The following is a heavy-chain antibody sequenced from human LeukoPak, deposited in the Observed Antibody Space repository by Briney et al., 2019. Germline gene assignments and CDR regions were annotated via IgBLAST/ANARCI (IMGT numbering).Heavy chain of an antibody. Sequence: SETLSLTCTVSGGSISSGGYYWTWIRQHPGKGLEWIGYIYYSGSTYYNPSLKSRVTISVDSSKNQFSLRLSSVTAADTAVYYCALGYCGGGSCYAREYFQHWGQGTLVTVSS. J-gene: IGHJ1*01. CDR2: IYYSGST. V-gene: IGHV4-31*03. CDR3: ALGYCGGGSCYAREYFQH. CDR1: GGSISSGGYY. D-gene: IGHD2-15*01.